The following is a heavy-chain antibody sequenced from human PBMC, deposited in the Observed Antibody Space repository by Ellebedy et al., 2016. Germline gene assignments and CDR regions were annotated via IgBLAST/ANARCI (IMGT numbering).Heavy chain of an antibody. CDR2: ILRDGSNK. D-gene: IGHD1-26*01. Sequence: GGSLRLSXAASGFTFSNYGMHWVRQAPGQGLEWVAVILRDGSNKFYADSVKGRFTISRDNSKNTLYLQMNSLRTEDTAVYHCAKGFAGATDSWGQGTLVTVSS. CDR1: GFTFSNYG. V-gene: IGHV3-30*18. CDR3: AKGFAGATDS. J-gene: IGHJ4*02.